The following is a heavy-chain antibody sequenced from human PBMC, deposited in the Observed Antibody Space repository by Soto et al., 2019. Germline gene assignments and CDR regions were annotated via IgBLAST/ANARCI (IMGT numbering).Heavy chain of an antibody. CDR3: ARHSSGATIFGVVPNGMDV. D-gene: IGHD3-3*01. CDR1: GGSISSSSYY. CDR2: IYYSGST. Sequence: SETLSLTCTVSGGSISSSSYYWGWIRQPPGKGLEWIGSIYYSGSTYYNPSLKSPVTISVDTSKNQFSLKLSSVTAADTAVYYCARHSSGATIFGVVPNGMDVWGQGTTVTVSS. V-gene: IGHV4-39*01. J-gene: IGHJ6*02.